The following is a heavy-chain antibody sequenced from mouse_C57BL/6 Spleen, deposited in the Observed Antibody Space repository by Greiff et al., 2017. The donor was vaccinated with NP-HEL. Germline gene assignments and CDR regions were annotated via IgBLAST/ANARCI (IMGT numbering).Heavy chain of an antibody. J-gene: IGHJ4*01. CDR3: ARIGLLFYAMDY. CDR1: GYTFTSYW. Sequence: QVQLQQPGAELVKPGASVKLSCKASGYTFTSYWMHWVKQRPGQGLEWIGMIHPNSGSTNYNEKFKSKATLTVDKSSSTAYMQLSSLTSEDSAVYYCARIGLLFYAMDYWGQGTSVTVSS. D-gene: IGHD2-10*01. CDR2: IHPNSGST. V-gene: IGHV1-64*01.